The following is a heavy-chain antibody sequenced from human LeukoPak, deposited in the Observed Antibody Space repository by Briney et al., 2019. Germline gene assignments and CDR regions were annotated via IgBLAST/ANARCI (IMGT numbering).Heavy chain of an antibody. Sequence: SETLSLTCTVSGCSISTHYWTWIRRPPGKGLVGIGYISYIGSTNYSPSPHSRVTISIDTSKNQCSLRLTSVTASDTALYYCAGDQLALNALDIWGQGTLVTVSS. V-gene: IGHV4-59*11. CDR3: AGDQLALNALDI. D-gene: IGHD1-1*01. CDR1: GCSISTHY. CDR2: ISYIGST. J-gene: IGHJ3*02.